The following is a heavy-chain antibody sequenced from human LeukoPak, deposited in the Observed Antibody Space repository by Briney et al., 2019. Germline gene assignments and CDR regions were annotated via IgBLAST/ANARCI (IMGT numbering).Heavy chain of an antibody. CDR2: ISGSGGST. J-gene: IGHJ3*02. D-gene: IGHD3-22*01. Sequence: GESLRLSCAASGFTFSSYAMSWVRQAPGKGLEWVSAISGSGGSTYYADSVKGRFTISRDNSKNTLYLQMNSLRAEDTAVYYCAKSYYYDSSGYPRPDAFDIWGQGTMVTVSS. CDR1: GFTFSSYA. CDR3: AKSYYYDSSGYPRPDAFDI. V-gene: IGHV3-23*01.